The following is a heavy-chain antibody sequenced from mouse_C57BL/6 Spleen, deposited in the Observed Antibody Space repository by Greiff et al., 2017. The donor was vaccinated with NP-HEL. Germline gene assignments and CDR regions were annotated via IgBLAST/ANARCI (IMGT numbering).Heavy chain of an antibody. D-gene: IGHD2-4*01. Sequence: EVKLMESGGGLVKPGGSLKLSCAASGFTFSSYTMSWVRQTPEKRLEWVATISGGGGNTYYPDSVKGRFTISRDTAKNTLYLQMSSLRSEDTALYYCARQYDYDDGWYFDVWGTGATVTVAS. V-gene: IGHV5-9*01. CDR2: ISGGGGNT. CDR1: GFTFSSYT. J-gene: IGHJ1*03. CDR3: ARQYDYDDGWYFDV.